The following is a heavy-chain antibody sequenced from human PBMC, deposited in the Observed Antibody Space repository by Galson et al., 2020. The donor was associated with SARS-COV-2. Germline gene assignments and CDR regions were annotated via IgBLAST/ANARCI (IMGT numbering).Heavy chain of an antibody. Sequence: SQTLSLTCAISGDSVSSNSAAWNWIRQSPSRGLEWLGRTYYRSKWYNDYAVSVKSRITINPDTSKNQFSLQLNSVTPEDTAVYYCARGLWVSVAGLNHFDYWSQGTLVTVSS. J-gene: IGHJ4*02. CDR2: TYYRSKWYN. CDR3: ARGLWVSVAGLNHFDY. V-gene: IGHV6-1*01. CDR1: GDSVSSNSAA. D-gene: IGHD6-19*01.